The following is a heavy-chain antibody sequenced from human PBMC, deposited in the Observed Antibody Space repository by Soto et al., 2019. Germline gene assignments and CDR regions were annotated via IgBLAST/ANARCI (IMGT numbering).Heavy chain of an antibody. CDR2: ISGSGGST. CDR3: AKGLYSSSWYYFDY. J-gene: IGHJ4*02. Sequence: HPGGSLRLSCAASGFTFSSYAMSWVRQAPGKGLEWVSAISGSGGSTYYADSVKGRFTISRDNSKNTLYLQMNSLRAEDTAVYYCAKGLYSSSWYYFDYWGQGTLVTVSS. CDR1: GFTFSSYA. D-gene: IGHD6-13*01. V-gene: IGHV3-23*01.